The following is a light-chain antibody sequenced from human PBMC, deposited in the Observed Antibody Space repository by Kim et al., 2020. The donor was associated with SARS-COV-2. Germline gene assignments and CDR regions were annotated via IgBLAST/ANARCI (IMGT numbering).Light chain of an antibody. CDR3: QQYSSSPAT. Sequence: SPGERTTLSCWASQSVSSNYVAWYQQKPGQAPRLLIYGASSRATGIPDRFSGSGSGTDFTLTITRLEPEDFAVYYCQQYSSSPATFGQGTKVDIK. CDR2: GAS. V-gene: IGKV3-20*01. CDR1: QSVSSNY. J-gene: IGKJ1*01.